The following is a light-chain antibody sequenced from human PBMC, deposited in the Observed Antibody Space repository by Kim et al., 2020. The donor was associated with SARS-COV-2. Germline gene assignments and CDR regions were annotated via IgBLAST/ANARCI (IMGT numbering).Light chain of an antibody. Sequence: EIVLTQSPGILSLSPGDGATLSCRASQRISSTYLAWYQQKPGQAPRLLLYGASKRAAAIPDRFSGGGSGTDFTLTISRLEPEDFAVYFCQQSYNSPTFDQGTKVDIK. CDR3: QQSYNSPT. J-gene: IGKJ1*01. CDR1: QRISSTY. CDR2: GAS. V-gene: IGKV3-20*01.